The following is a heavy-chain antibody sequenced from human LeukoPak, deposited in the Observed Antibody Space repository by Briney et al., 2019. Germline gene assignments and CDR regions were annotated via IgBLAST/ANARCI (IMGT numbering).Heavy chain of an antibody. Sequence: GGTLRLSCSAPGFTFSSYAMSWVRQAPGKGLEWVSAIRASGGTAYYADSVKGRFTISGDNSKNTLYLQMNSLRAEDTAVYYCAKDDDWGRYKHWGQGTLVTVSS. CDR1: GFTFSSYA. CDR2: IRASGGTA. J-gene: IGHJ1*01. D-gene: IGHD3-16*01. V-gene: IGHV3-23*01. CDR3: AKDDDWGRYKH.